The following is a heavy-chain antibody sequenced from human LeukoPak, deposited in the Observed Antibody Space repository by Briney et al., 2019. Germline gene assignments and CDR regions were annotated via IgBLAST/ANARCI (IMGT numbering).Heavy chain of an antibody. J-gene: IGHJ4*02. CDR3: ARAIGGYDGWYFYY. CDR2: IIPILGIA. CDR1: GGTFSSYT. V-gene: IGHV1-69*02. Sequence: SVKVSCKASGGTFSSYTISWVRQAPGQGLEWMGRIIPILGIANYAQKFQGRVTITADKSTSTAYMELSSLRSEDTAVYYCARAIGGYDGWYFYYWGQGTLVTVSS. D-gene: IGHD5-12*01.